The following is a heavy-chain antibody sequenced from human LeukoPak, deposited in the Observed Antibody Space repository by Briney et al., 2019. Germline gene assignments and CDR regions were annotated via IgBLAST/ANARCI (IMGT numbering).Heavy chain of an antibody. D-gene: IGHD1-26*01. CDR2: ISSNSRTI. Sequence: GGSLRLFCTASGFTFSSYSMNWVRQAPGKGLEWLSYISSNSRTIYYADSVQGRFTISRDNAKNSLYLQMNSLRAEDTAVYYCARGKEWELLESGYYYYYYMDVWGKGTTVTVSS. J-gene: IGHJ6*03. CDR3: ARGKEWELLESGYYYYYYMDV. V-gene: IGHV3-48*04. CDR1: GFTFSSYS.